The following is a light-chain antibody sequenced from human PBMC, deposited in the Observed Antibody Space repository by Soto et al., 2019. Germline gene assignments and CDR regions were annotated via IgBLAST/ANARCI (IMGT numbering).Light chain of an antibody. CDR3: QSYEATKQV. CDR1: IGSIASNY. Sequence: NFMLTQPHSVSESPGKTVIISCTRSIGSIASNYVQWYQHRPGSSPTTVIYEDNQRPSGVPDRFSGSIDSSSNSASLTISGLETEDEADYYCQSYEATKQVFGGGTKLNV. CDR2: EDN. J-gene: IGLJ3*02. V-gene: IGLV6-57*01.